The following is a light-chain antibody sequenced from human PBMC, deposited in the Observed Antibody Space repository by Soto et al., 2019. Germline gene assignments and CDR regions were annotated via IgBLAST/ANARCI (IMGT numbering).Light chain of an antibody. CDR3: QQYTQYPYT. CDR1: QTISSS. CDR2: KAS. Sequence: IQLTQSPSTLSASVGERVTVTCRASQTISSSLAWYQQKPGKAPNLLIYKASSLHSGVPSRVSGSGSGTEFTLTISSLQPDDFATYYCQQYTQYPYTFGQGTKLEIK. V-gene: IGKV1-5*03. J-gene: IGKJ2*01.